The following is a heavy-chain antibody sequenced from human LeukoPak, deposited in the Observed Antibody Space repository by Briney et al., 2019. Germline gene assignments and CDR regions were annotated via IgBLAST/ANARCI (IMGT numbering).Heavy chain of an antibody. D-gene: IGHD2-2*01. V-gene: IGHV1-69*01. J-gene: IGHJ6*04. CDR2: IIPIFGTA. CDR3: ARGWAETFSRGLLGDIVVVPAARAWDYYYGMDV. Sequence: SVKVSCKASGGTFSSYAISWVRQAPGQGLEWMGGIIPIFGTANYAQKFQGRVTITADESTSTAYMELSSLRSEDTAVYYCARGWAETFSRGLLGDIVVVPAARAWDYYYGMDVWGKGTTVTVSS. CDR1: GGTFSSYA.